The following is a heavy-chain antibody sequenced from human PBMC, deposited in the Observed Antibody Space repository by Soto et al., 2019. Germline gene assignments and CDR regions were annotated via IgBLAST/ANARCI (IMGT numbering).Heavy chain of an antibody. CDR1: GFTFSDYD. Sequence: QVQLVESGGGLVKPGGSLRLSCAASGFTFSDYDMTWIRQAAGKGLEWVSYISTSGNIKYYAESVEGRFTISRDNAKNYLYLKMNSLRADDTAVYFRARNGGTFDPWGQGTLVTVSS. CDR2: ISTSGNIK. D-gene: IGHD1-26*01. J-gene: IGHJ5*02. V-gene: IGHV3-11*01. CDR3: ARNGGTFDP.